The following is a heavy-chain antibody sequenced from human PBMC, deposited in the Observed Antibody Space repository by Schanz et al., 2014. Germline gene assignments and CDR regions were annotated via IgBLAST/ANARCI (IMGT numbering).Heavy chain of an antibody. CDR2: IDPNSGGT. J-gene: IGHJ6*02. V-gene: IGHV1-2*02. Sequence: VQLEQSGAEVKKPGASVKLSCKSSGYTFTDYYMQWVRQAPGQGLEWLGWIDPNSGGTHSAQKFQGRVTMTWDRSISTANMELSRLRSDDTAVYYCARENKDYDSILNKFFHYGLDLWGQGTTVTVSS. CDR3: ARENKDYDSILNKFFHYGLDL. D-gene: IGHD3-3*02. CDR1: GYTFTDYY.